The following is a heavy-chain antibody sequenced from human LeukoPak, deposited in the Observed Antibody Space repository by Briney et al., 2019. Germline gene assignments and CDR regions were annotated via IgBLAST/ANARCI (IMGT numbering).Heavy chain of an antibody. J-gene: IGHJ4*02. Sequence: GGSLRLSCAASGFTVSSNYMSWVRQAPGKGLEWVSGVNGNGGSTSYADSVKGRFTIFRDNSKNTVYLQMNSLRVEDTAVYYCAKSLYGGCDYWGQGTVVTVSS. CDR1: GFTVSSNY. CDR2: VNGNGGST. D-gene: IGHD3-16*02. V-gene: IGHV3-53*01. CDR3: AKSLYGGCDY.